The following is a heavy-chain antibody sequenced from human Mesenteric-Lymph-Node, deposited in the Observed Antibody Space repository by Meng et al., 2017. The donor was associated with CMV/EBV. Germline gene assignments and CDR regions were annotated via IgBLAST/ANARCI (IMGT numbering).Heavy chain of an antibody. V-gene: IGHV1-8*01. D-gene: IGHD1-1*01. J-gene: IGHJ5*02. CDR1: YTLNNYD. CDR3: ARAPSRPETTDLRNWFDP. Sequence: YTLNNYDSNWVRQATGQGLEWMGWMNPKSGNTGYAQKFQGRLTLTKNTSISTSYMELSSLRSEDTAVYYCARAPSRPETTDLRNWFDPWGQGTLVTVSS. CDR2: MNPKSGNT.